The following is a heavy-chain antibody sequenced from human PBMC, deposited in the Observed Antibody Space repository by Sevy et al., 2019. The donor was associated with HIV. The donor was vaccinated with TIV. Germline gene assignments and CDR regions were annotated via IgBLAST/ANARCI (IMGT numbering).Heavy chain of an antibody. Sequence: PGGSLRLTCAASGFTFSSYDMHWVRRATGKGLEWVSALGTAGDTYDPGSVKGRFTISRENAKNSLYLQMNSLRVGDTAVYYCARAYSSGWYDYWGQGTLVTVSS. CDR3: ARAYSSGWYDY. J-gene: IGHJ4*02. V-gene: IGHV3-13*01. CDR1: GFTFSSYD. D-gene: IGHD6-19*01. CDR2: LGTAGDT.